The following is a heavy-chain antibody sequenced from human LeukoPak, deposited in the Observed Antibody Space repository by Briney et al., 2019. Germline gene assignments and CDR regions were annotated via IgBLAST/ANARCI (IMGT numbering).Heavy chain of an antibody. D-gene: IGHD3-10*01. Sequence: ASVKVSCKASGYTFTSYDINWVRQATGQGLEWMGWMNPNSGNTGYAQKFQGRVTITRNTSISTAYMELSSLRSEDTAVYYCATLDVDYYGSESDYWGQGTLVTVSS. CDR2: MNPNSGNT. CDR3: ATLDVDYYGSESDY. V-gene: IGHV1-8*03. CDR1: GYTFTSYD. J-gene: IGHJ4*02.